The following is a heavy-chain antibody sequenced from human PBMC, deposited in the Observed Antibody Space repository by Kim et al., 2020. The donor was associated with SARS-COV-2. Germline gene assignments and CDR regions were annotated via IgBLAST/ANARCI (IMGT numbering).Heavy chain of an antibody. J-gene: IGHJ4*02. Sequence: GESLKISCKGSGYTFPSFWIAWVRQMPGKGLEWMGIIYPSDSDVRYSPSLQGQVTISVDKSINTAYPQWSRLKTSDTAMYYCARDGHSLDYWGQGTLVTV. CDR1: GYTFPSFW. CDR3: ARDGHSLDY. CDR2: IYPSDSDV. V-gene: IGHV5-51*01.